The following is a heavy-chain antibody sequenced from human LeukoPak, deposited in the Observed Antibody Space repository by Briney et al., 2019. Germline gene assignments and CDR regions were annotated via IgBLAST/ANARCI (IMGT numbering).Heavy chain of an antibody. J-gene: IGHJ4*02. D-gene: IGHD6-13*01. CDR3: ARPYSSSWYIQYYFDS. CDR1: GFTFSSYW. CDR2: IKQDGSGK. Sequence: PGGSLRLSCAASGFTFSSYWMSWVRQAPGKGLEWVANIKQDGSGKYYVDSVKGRFTISRDNAKNSLFLQMNSLRAEDTAMYYCARPYSSSWYIQYYFDSWGQGTLVTVSS. V-gene: IGHV3-7*01.